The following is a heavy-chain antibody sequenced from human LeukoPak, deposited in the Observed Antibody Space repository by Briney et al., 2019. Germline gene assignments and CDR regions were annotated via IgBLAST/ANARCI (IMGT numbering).Heavy chain of an antibody. CDR1: GFTFSTYG. Sequence: PGRSLRLSCAASGFTFSTYGMHWVRQAPGKGLEWVAVISHDGSNKYYADSVKGRFTISRDNSKNTLYVQMNSLRAEDTAVYYCARNKRADMWGQGTMVTVSS. D-gene: IGHD1/OR15-1a*01. CDR2: ISHDGSNK. J-gene: IGHJ3*02. V-gene: IGHV3-30*03. CDR3: ARNKRADM.